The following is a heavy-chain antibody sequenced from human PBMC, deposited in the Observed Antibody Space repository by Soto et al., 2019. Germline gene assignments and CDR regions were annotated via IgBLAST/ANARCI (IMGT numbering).Heavy chain of an antibody. Sequence: TLSLTCHFSGCTLDTSNYYLRWIQPQPGKGLEWIGYIFHSGDTFYNPSLTGRLAFSVDTSKNQFSLRLTSVTVADTALYFCARHPRITRGWHFDRWGRGNLVT. V-gene: IGHV4-31*02. CDR2: IFHSGDT. CDR3: ARHPRITRGWHFDR. D-gene: IGHD7-27*01. J-gene: IGHJ2*01. CDR1: GCTLDTSNYY.